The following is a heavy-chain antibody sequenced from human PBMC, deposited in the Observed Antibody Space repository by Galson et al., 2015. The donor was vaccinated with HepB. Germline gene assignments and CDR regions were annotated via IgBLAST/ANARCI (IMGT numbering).Heavy chain of an antibody. CDR2: ISYDGSNK. V-gene: IGHV3-30*18. J-gene: IGHJ4*02. CDR3: AKDSNYYDSSGYYTEYYFDY. D-gene: IGHD3-22*01. CDR1: GFTFSSYG. Sequence: SLRLSCAASGFTFSSYGMHWVRQAPGKGLEWVAVISYDGSNKYYADSVKGRFTISRDNSKNTLYLQMNSLRAEDTAVYYCAKDSNYYDSSGYYTEYYFDYWGQGTLVTVSS.